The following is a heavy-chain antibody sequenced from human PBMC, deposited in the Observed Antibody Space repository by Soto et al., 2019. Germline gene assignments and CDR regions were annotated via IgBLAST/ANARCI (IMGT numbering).Heavy chain of an antibody. J-gene: IGHJ6*02. V-gene: IGHV4-59*08. CDR3: ARPKYSYGYGMDV. CDR2: IYYSGST. Sequence: QVQLQESGPGLVKPSETLSLTCTVSGGSISGYYWSWIRQPPGKGLEWIGYIYYSGSTNYNPSLKSRVTISVDTSKNQFSLKLSSVTAADTAVYYCARPKYSYGYGMDVWGQGTTVTVSS. CDR1: GGSISGYY. D-gene: IGHD5-18*01.